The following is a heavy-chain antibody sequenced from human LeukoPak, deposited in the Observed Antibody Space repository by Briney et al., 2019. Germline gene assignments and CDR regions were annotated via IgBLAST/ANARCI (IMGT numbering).Heavy chain of an antibody. Sequence: GGSLRLSCAASGFTFSTYAMSWVRQAPGKGLEWVSAISGSGGSTYYADSVKGRFTISRDNSKNTLYLQMNSLRAEDTAAYFCAKDLGDGYIPSPFDIWGQGTMVTVSS. CDR3: AKDLGDGYIPSPFDI. CDR1: GFTFSTYA. J-gene: IGHJ3*02. D-gene: IGHD5-24*01. V-gene: IGHV3-23*01. CDR2: ISGSGGST.